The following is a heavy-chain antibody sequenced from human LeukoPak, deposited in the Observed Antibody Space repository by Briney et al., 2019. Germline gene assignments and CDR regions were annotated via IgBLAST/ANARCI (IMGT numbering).Heavy chain of an antibody. V-gene: IGHV4-61*02. D-gene: IGHD1-26*01. CDR1: GGSISSGSYY. CDR2: IYTSGST. J-gene: IGHJ4*02. Sequence: SQTLSLTCTVSGGSISSGSYYWSWIRQPAGKGLEWIGRIYTSGSTNYNPSLKSRVTISVDTSKNQFSLKLSSVTAADTAVYYCARGGGSYLPYYFDYWGQGTLVTVSS. CDR3: ARGGGSYLPYYFDY.